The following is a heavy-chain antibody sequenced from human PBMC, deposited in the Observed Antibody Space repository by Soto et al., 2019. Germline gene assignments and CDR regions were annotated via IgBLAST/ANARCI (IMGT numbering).Heavy chain of an antibody. D-gene: IGHD5-18*01. CDR3: ARGYSYGYARARGYYYGMDV. CDR2: IWYDGSNK. Sequence: QVQLVESGGGVVQPGRSLRLSCTASGFTFSSYGMHWVRQAPGKGLEWVAVIWYDGSNKYYADSVKGRFTISRDNSKNTRYLQMNSLRAEDTAVYYCARGYSYGYARARGYYYGMDVWGQGTTVTVSS. J-gene: IGHJ6*02. V-gene: IGHV3-33*01. CDR1: GFTFSSYG.